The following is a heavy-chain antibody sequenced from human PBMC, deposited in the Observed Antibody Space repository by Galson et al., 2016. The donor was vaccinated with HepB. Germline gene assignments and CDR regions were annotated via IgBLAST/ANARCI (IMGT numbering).Heavy chain of an antibody. CDR3: ARQYSSSSSYYGMDV. D-gene: IGHD6-6*01. J-gene: IGHJ6*02. CDR2: TYYRSKWYN. Sequence: CAISGDSVSSNSATWNWIRQSPSRGLEWLGRTYYRSKWYNDYAVSVKSRVTISPDTSTNQFSLHLNSVTPEDTAVYYCARQYSSSSSYYGMDVWGQGTTVTVSS. CDR1: GDSVSSNSAT. V-gene: IGHV6-1*01.